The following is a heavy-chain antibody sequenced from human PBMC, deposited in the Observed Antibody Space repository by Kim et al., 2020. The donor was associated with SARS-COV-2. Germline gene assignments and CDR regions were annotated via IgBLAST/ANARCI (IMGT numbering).Heavy chain of an antibody. CDR3: AGGKSVLLWFGEEYYYGMDV. J-gene: IGHJ6*02. D-gene: IGHD3-10*01. CDR2: MNPNSGNT. CDR1: GYTFTSYD. V-gene: IGHV1-8*01. Sequence: ASVKVSCKASGYTFTSYDINWVRQATGQGLEWMGWMNPNSGNTGYAQKFQGRVTMTRNTSISTAYMELSSLRSEDTAVYYCAGGKSVLLWFGEEYYYGMDVWGQGTTVTVSS.